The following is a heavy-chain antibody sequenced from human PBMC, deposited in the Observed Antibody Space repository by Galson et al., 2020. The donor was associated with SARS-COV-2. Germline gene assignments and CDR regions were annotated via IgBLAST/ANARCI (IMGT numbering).Heavy chain of an antibody. J-gene: IGHJ5*02. V-gene: IGHV4-30-4*01. D-gene: IGHD3-10*01. CDR1: GGSISSGDYY. CDR3: SRYYGSGSYYNLYNWFDP. Sequence: ASETLSLTCTVSGGSISSGDYYWSWIRQPPGKGLEWIGYIYYSGSTYYNPSLKSRVTISVDTSKNQFSLKLSSVTAADTAVYYCSRYYGSGSYYNLYNWFDPWGQGTLVTVSS. CDR2: IYYSGST.